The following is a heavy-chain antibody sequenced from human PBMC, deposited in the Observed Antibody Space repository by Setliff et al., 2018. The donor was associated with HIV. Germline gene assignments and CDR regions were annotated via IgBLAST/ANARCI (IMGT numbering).Heavy chain of an antibody. CDR2: IYSSGTT. J-gene: IGHJ5*01. V-gene: IGHV4-4*09. D-gene: IGHD1-7*01. Sequence: PSETLSLTCFVSGVSISDHYWGWIRQPPGKGLEWIGYIYSSGTTQYNPSVESRVTMSTDTPNNRFALKLTSVTAADTAVYYCAKRAVQDGTVTSSNWFESWGQGTLVTVSS. CDR1: GVSISDHY. CDR3: AKRAVQDGTVTSSNWFES.